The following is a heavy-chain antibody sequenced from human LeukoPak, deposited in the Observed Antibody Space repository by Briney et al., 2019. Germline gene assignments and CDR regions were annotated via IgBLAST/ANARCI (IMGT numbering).Heavy chain of an antibody. V-gene: IGHV3-64*01. CDR3: ARETAAAATACFDS. D-gene: IGHD6-13*01. CDR1: GFTFSTYP. Sequence: GGSLRLSCVASGFTFSTYPMHWVRQAPGKGLEYVSAISSNGDSTYYAKSVKGRFTISRDNSKDTLFLHMGSLRVEDMAVYYCARETAAAATACFDSWGQGALVTVSS. CDR2: ISSNGDST. J-gene: IGHJ4*02.